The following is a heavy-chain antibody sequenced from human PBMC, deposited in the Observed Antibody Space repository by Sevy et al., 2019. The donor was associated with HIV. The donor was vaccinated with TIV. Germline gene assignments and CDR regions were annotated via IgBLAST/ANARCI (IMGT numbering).Heavy chain of an antibody. Sequence: GGYLRLSCAASGFTFSSYAMSWVRQAPGKGLEWVSAISGSGGSTYYADSVKGRFTISRDNSKNTLYLQMNSLRAEDTAVYYCAQEYCSSTSCAYVWQQLAYFDYWGQGTLVTVSS. CDR1: GFTFSSYA. J-gene: IGHJ4*02. V-gene: IGHV3-23*01. CDR3: AQEYCSSTSCAYVWQQLAYFDY. CDR2: ISGSGGST. D-gene: IGHD2-2*01.